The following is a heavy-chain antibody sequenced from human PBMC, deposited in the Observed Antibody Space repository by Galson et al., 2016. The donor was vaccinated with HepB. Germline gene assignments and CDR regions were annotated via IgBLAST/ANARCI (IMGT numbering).Heavy chain of an antibody. V-gene: IGHV1-18*01. CDR1: GYTFISYG. D-gene: IGHD3-9*01. CDR2: INTYTGDT. J-gene: IGHJ6*02. CDR3: ARDGDYDISTGYWHFNYGMDV. Sequence: SVKVSCKASGYTFISYGISWVRQAPGQGLEWMGWINTYTGDTNYAQKVQGRVTVTTDTSTGTAYMDLRSLRSDDTAIYYCARDGDYDISTGYWHFNYGMDVWGQGTTVTVSS.